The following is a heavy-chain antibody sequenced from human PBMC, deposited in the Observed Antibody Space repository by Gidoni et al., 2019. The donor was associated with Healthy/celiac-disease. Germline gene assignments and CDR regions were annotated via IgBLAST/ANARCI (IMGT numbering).Heavy chain of an antibody. V-gene: IGHV3-30*18. CDR3: AKLLLMTNDAFDV. D-gene: IGHD3-10*01. CDR2: ISYDGSNK. J-gene: IGHJ3*01. Sequence: QVQLVESGGGVVQPGRPLRLSCAASGFTFSSYGMHWVRQAPGKGLEWVAVISYDGSNKYYADSVKVRVTISRDNSKNTLYLQMNSLRAEDTAVYYCAKLLLMTNDAFDVWGQGTMVTVSS. CDR1: GFTFSSYG.